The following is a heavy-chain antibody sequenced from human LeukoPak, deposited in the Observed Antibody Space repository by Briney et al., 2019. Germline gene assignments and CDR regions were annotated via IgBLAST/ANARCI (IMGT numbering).Heavy chain of an antibody. V-gene: IGHV4-39*01. Sequence: SETLSLTCTVSGVSISSSNSYWGWIRQPPGKGLEWIGSIYYTGNTYYNASLKSRVAISIDTSKNQISLRLTSVTATDTAIYYCARQTGSGLFTLPGGQGTLVTVSS. J-gene: IGHJ4*02. CDR3: ARQTGSGLFTLP. CDR1: GVSISSSNSY. D-gene: IGHD3/OR15-3a*01. CDR2: IYYTGNT.